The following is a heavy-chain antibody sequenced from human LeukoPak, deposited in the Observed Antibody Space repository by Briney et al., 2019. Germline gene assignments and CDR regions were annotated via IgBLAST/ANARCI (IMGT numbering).Heavy chain of an antibody. V-gene: IGHV1-2*02. Sequence: ASLRVSCKASGYTFPGYYMHWVRQAPGQGLEWMGWINPNSGATNYAQKFQGRVTMTRDTSISTAYMELSRLSSDDTAVYYCARSTTSLTNFHYWGQGTLVTVSS. D-gene: IGHD2-2*01. CDR1: GYTFPGYY. J-gene: IGHJ4*02. CDR3: ARSTTSLTNFHY. CDR2: INPNSGAT.